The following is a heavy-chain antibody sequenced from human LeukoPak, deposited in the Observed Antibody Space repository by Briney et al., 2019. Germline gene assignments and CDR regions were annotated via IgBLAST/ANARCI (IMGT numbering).Heavy chain of an antibody. CDR3: ASAGYTSSSGRAFDI. V-gene: IGHV3-23*01. J-gene: IGHJ3*02. CDR1: GFTFSRYV. D-gene: IGHD6-13*01. Sequence: GGSLRLSCAASGFTFSRYVMSWVRQAPGKGPEWVSAISESGSRTYHGDSVKGRFTISRGNSKNTLYLQMNSLRAEDTAVYYCASAGYTSSSGRAFDIWGQGTMVTVSS. CDR2: ISESGSRT.